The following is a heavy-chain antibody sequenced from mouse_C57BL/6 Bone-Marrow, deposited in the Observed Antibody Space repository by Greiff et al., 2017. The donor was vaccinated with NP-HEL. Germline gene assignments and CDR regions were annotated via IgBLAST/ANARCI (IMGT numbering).Heavy chain of an antibody. Sequence: EVKVEESGAELVRPGASVKLSCTASGFNIKDDYMHWVKQRPEQGLEWIGWIDPENGDTEYASKFQGKATITADTSSNTAYLQLSSLTSEDTAVYYCTTCPYWGQGTTLTVSS. CDR1: GFNIKDDY. CDR3: TTCPY. CDR2: IDPENGDT. J-gene: IGHJ2*01. V-gene: IGHV14-4*01.